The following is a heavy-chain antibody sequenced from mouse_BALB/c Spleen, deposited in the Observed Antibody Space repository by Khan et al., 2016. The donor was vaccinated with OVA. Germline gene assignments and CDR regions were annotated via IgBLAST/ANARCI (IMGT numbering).Heavy chain of an antibody. V-gene: IGHV2-9*02. J-gene: IGHJ2*01. CDR2: IWAGGST. D-gene: IGHD3-3*01. Sequence: QVQLKESGPGLVAPSQSLSITCTVYGYSLTRYGVHWVRQPPGKGLEWLGLIWAGGSTNYNWALMSRLSISIYNSKSLVFLIMNSLQTDDTALYCCARSKYLARYWGQGTTLTVSS. CDR3: ARSKYLARY. CDR1: GYSLTRYG.